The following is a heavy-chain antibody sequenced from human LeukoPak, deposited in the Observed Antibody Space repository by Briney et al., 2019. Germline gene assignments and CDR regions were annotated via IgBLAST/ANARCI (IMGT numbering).Heavy chain of an antibody. CDR3: ARSGSGVNLDY. Sequence: ASVKVSCKPSGYTYTRYYMHWVRQAPGQEVEWVGWINPNSGGTNYAQKFQGRVTMTRDTSISTAYMELRRLRSDDTAVYYCARSGSGVNLDYWGQGTLVTVSS. V-gene: IGHV1-2*02. CDR1: GYTYTRYY. CDR2: INPNSGGT. D-gene: IGHD6-19*01. J-gene: IGHJ4*02.